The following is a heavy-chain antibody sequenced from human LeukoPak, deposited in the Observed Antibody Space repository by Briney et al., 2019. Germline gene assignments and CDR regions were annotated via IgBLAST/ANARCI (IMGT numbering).Heavy chain of an antibody. Sequence: GGSLRLSCAASGFAFSSYAMSWVRQAPGKGLEWVSAISGSGGSTYYADSVKGRFTISRDNSKNTLYLQMNSLRAEDTAVYYCAKANSGSYRLYNWFDPWGQGTLVTVSS. CDR2: ISGSGGST. CDR3: AKANSGSYRLYNWFDP. CDR1: GFAFSSYA. V-gene: IGHV3-23*01. D-gene: IGHD1-26*01. J-gene: IGHJ5*02.